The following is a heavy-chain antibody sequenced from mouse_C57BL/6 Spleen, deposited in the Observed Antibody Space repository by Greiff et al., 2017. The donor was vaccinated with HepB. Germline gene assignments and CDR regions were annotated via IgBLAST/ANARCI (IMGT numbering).Heavy chain of an antibody. Sequence: QVQLQQSGAELARPGASVKMSCKASGYTFTSYTMHWVKQRPGQGLEWIGYINPSSGYTKYNQKFKDKATLTADKSSSTAYMQLSSLTSEDSAVYYCASTYYDYDGGNYWGQGTTLTVSS. V-gene: IGHV1-4*01. CDR1: GYTFTSYT. J-gene: IGHJ2*01. D-gene: IGHD2-4*01. CDR3: ASTYYDYDGGNY. CDR2: INPSSGYT.